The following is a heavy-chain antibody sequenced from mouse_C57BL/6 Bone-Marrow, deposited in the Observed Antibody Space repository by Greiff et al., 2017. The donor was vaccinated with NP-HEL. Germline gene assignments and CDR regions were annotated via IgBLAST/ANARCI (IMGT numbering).Heavy chain of an antibody. CDR1: GYTFTNYW. J-gene: IGHJ4*01. D-gene: IGHD2-4*01. Sequence: VQLQQSGAELVRPGTSVKMSCKASGYTFTNYWIGWAKQRPGHGLEWIGDIYPGGGYTNYNEKFKGKATLTADKSSSTAYMQFSSLTSEDSAIYYCARGRLRRAHGAMDYWGQGTSVTVSS. CDR3: ARGRLRRAHGAMDY. CDR2: IYPGGGYT. V-gene: IGHV1-63*01.